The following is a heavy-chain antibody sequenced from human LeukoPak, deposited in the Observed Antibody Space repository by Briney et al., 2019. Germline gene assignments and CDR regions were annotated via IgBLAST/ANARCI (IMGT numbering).Heavy chain of an antibody. V-gene: IGHV3-23*01. J-gene: IGHJ4*02. CDR3: ARIERCYN. Sequence: PGGSLRLSCVTSGFTFSPYVMSWAPKFPGKGLEWLSSIGTSGATTTYADSVKGRFTISRDNSENTLYLQRNSLRVEDTAEYYCARIERCYNWGQGTLVIVSS. D-gene: IGHD5-18*01. CDR1: GFTFSPYV. CDR2: IGTSGATT.